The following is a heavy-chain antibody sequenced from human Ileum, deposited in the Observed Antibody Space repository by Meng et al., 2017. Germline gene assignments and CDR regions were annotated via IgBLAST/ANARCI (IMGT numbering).Heavy chain of an antibody. Sequence: EGQLVCPAGGLVPPVGSRGLSCAASGSTISSNYMSWFRQAPGKGLELVSVIYSGGSTFYADSVKGRFTISRHNSKNTLYLQMNSLRAEDTAVYYCAISGRHEADAFDIWGQGTMVTVAS. D-gene: IGHD1-26*01. CDR2: IYSGGST. V-gene: IGHV3-53*04. CDR3: AISGRHEADAFDI. J-gene: IGHJ3*02. CDR1: GSTISSNY.